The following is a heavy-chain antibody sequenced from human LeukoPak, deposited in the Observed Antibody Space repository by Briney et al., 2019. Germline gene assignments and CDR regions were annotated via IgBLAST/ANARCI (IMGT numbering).Heavy chain of an antibody. Sequence: SETLSLTCTVSGGSISSYYWSWVRQPPGKGLEWIGYIHYIGSTNYSPSLKNRVTISVDTSKNQFSLKLTSVTAADTAVYYCARVLLVSSGTFYFDYWGQGTLVTVSS. D-gene: IGHD6-25*01. CDR2: IHYIGST. V-gene: IGHV4-59*01. CDR1: GGSISSYY. CDR3: ARVLLVSSGTFYFDY. J-gene: IGHJ4*02.